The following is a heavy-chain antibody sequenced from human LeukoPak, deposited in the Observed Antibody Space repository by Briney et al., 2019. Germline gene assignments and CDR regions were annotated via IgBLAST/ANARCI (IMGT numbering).Heavy chain of an antibody. Sequence: GGSLRLSCAASGFTFSSYWMSWVRQAPGKGLEWVANIKQDGSEKYYVDPVKGRFTISRDNAKNSLYLQMNSLRAEDTAVYYCARKGGLPWFGELLHYYYGMDVWGQGTTVTVSS. D-gene: IGHD3-10*01. CDR3: ARKGGLPWFGELLHYYYGMDV. J-gene: IGHJ6*02. CDR2: IKQDGSEK. CDR1: GFTFSSYW. V-gene: IGHV3-7*01.